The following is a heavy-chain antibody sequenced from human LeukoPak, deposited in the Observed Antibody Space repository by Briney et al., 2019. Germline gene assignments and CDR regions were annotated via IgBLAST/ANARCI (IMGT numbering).Heavy chain of an antibody. CDR3: AKDRSSSFSGFLEY. D-gene: IGHD6-6*01. CDR2: MSYSGSST. J-gene: IGHJ4*02. CDR1: GFTFSSYA. Sequence: QPGESLRLSCAASGFTFSSYAMNWVRHAPGKGLEWVSAMSYSGSSTYYADSVKGRFTISRDNSKNTLYLQMNSLRAEDTAVYYCAKDRSSSFSGFLEYWGQGTLVTVSS. V-gene: IGHV3-23*01.